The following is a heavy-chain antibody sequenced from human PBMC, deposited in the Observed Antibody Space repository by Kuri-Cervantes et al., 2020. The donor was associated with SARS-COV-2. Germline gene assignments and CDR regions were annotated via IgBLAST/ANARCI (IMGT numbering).Heavy chain of an antibody. CDR2: IHPGDSDT. CDR3: ARRGDYAVITLQEYWFDP. CDR1: GYSFISYW. Sequence: GGSLRLSCKGSGYSFISYWIGWVRQMAGKGLEWMGIIHPGDSDTRYSPSFQGQVTISADKSFSTAYLQWSSLKASDTAVYYCARRGDYAVITLQEYWFDPWGQGTLVTVSS. D-gene: IGHD3-10*01. V-gene: IGHV5-51*03. J-gene: IGHJ5*02.